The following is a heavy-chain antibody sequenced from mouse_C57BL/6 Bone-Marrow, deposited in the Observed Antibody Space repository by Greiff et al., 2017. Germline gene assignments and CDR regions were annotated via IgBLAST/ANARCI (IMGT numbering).Heavy chain of an antibody. J-gene: IGHJ2*01. CDR1: GFNIKDYY. Sequence: EVPLQQSGAELVKPGASVKLSCTASGFNIKDYYMNWVKQRTEQGLEWIGRIAPEDGETKYAPKFQGKATITADTSSNTAELQLSSLTSEDTAVYYCARSLLRSCDDWGQGTTLTVSS. D-gene: IGHD1-1*01. V-gene: IGHV14-2*01. CDR3: ARSLLRSCDD. CDR2: IAPEDGET.